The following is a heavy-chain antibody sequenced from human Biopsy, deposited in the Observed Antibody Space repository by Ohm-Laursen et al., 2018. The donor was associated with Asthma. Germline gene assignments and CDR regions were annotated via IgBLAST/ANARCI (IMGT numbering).Heavy chain of an antibody. V-gene: IGHV4-39*01. J-gene: IGHJ6*02. Sequence: SETLSLTCCLSSGSGGYMRSGNYYWGWIRQPPGKGLEWIGSIYYSGTTYYNPSPESRVTVSADTSKNQFSLKLSSATAADTAVYYCVRGSSSWHHGPFHYYYGLDVWGQGTTATVSS. CDR2: IYYSGTT. D-gene: IGHD6-13*01. CDR1: GGYMRSGNYY. CDR3: VRGSSSWHHGPFHYYYGLDV.